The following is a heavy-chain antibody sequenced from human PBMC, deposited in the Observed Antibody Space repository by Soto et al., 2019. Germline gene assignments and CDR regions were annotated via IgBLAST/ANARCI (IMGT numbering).Heavy chain of an antibody. CDR3: ARDVQFQSFDY. CDR1: GGTFSTST. Sequence: SVKVSCKASGGTFSTSTFTWVRQAPGQGLEWMGRIIPILEVADYAQEFQGRVTITADKSTSTAYMELSSLKSEDTAVYYCARDVQFQSFDYPGPGTPVTVSS. CDR2: IIPILEVA. V-gene: IGHV1-69*04. D-gene: IGHD4-4*01. J-gene: IGHJ4*02.